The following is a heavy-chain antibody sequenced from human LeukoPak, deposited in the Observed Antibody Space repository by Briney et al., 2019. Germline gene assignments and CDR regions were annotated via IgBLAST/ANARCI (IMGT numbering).Heavy chain of an antibody. CDR1: GFTFSSYW. Sequence: GGSLRLSCAASGFTFSSYWMHWVRQAPGKGLVWVSRINSDGSSTSYADSVKGRFTISRDNAKNTLYLQMNSLRVEDTAVYYCAILQRGAAADPADYWGQGTLVTVSS. V-gene: IGHV3-74*01. D-gene: IGHD6-13*01. CDR2: INSDGSST. CDR3: AILQRGAAADPADY. J-gene: IGHJ4*02.